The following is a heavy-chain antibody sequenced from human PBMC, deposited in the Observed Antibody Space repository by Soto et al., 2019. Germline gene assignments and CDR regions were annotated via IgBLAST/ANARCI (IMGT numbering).Heavy chain of an antibody. CDR1: GFTFSSYA. CDR3: VKDDRILGRRYFDL. D-gene: IGHD2-15*01. CDR2: ISFSDGGT. Sequence: EAQLLESGGGLIQPGGSLRLACAASGFTFSSYAMTWVRQAPGKGLEWVSSISFSDGGTYYADSVKGRLTISRDNSKNTLFLQMNSLRVDDTAVYYCVKDDRILGRRYFDLWGRGTLVTVSS. V-gene: IGHV3-23*01. J-gene: IGHJ2*01.